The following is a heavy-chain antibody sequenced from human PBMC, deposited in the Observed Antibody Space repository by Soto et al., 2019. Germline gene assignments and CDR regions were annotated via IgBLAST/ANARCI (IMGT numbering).Heavy chain of an antibody. J-gene: IGHJ5*02. D-gene: IGHD3-3*01. CDR1: GFTFSSYA. CDR3: ARDTYDFWSGYYTGTNNWFDP. Sequence: QVQLVESGGGVVQPGRSLRLSCAASGFTFSSYAMHWVRQAPGKGLEWVAVISYDGSNKYYADSVKGRFTISRDNSKNTLYPQMNSLRAEDTAVYYCARDTYDFWSGYYTGTNNWFDPWGQGTLVTVSS. V-gene: IGHV3-30-3*01. CDR2: ISYDGSNK.